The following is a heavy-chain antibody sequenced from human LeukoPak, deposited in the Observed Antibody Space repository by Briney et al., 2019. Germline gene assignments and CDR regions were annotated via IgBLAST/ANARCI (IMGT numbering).Heavy chain of an antibody. Sequence: GRSLRLSSAAYGFTFSIYAMSWVRQATGKGLEWVSAISGSGGSTYYADSVKSRFTISRDNAKNTLYLQMNSLRAEDTAVYYCAKSPYDWSGYYTGICAFDIWGQGTMVTVSS. CDR1: GFTFSIYA. J-gene: IGHJ3*02. V-gene: IGHV3-23*01. CDR2: ISGSGGST. D-gene: IGHD3-3*01. CDR3: AKSPYDWSGYYTGICAFDI.